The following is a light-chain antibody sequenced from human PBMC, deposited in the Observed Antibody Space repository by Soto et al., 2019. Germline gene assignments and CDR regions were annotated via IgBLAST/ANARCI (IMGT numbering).Light chain of an antibody. Sequence: DIVMTQSPDSLAVSLGERATINCKSSQSVLYSSDNKNYLAWYQLKPGQPPKLLFYWASTRQSGVPERFRGSGSGTDFTLTISSLQAEDEAVYYCHQYYSTPRTFGQGTRVEI. CDR2: WAS. V-gene: IGKV4-1*01. CDR1: QSVLYSSDNKNY. CDR3: HQYYSTPRT. J-gene: IGKJ1*01.